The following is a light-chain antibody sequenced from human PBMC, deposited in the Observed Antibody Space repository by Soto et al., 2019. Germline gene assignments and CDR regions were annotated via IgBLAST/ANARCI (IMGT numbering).Light chain of an antibody. J-gene: IGKJ4*01. V-gene: IGKV3-15*01. CDR2: DVS. Sequence: EIVMTQSPAALSVSPGERATLSCRASQSVSSALAWYQQKLGQAPRLLVYDVSSRAAGVPARFSGGGSETEFTLTISSLQSEDFAVYYCQQYNNWPLTFGGGTKVEIK. CDR1: QSVSSA. CDR3: QQYNNWPLT.